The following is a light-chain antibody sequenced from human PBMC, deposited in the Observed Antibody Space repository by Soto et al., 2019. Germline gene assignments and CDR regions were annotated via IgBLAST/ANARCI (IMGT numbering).Light chain of an antibody. CDR2: GAS. V-gene: IGKV3-15*01. CDR1: QSVSSN. CDR3: QQYNNWPPANT. Sequence: EIVMTQSPATLSVSPGERATLSCRASQSVSSNLAWYQQKPGQAPRLLIYGASTRATGIPARFSGSGSGTEFTLTISSMQSEAFAFYYCQQYNNWPPANTFGQGTKLEIK. J-gene: IGKJ2*01.